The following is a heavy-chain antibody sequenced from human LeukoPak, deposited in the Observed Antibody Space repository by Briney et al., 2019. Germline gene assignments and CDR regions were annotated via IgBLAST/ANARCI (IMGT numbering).Heavy chain of an antibody. D-gene: IGHD2-15*01. V-gene: IGHV3-48*03. CDR2: ISPSGTTI. CDR3: VRGGFSSGDRCYRVNAFDI. CDR1: GFAFSSHE. Sequence: PGGSLRLSCTTSGFAFSSHEMNWVLQAPGKGLEWISYISPSGTTIYTDSVQGRFTISKDNAKNSLYLQMNSLRVEDTAVYYCVRGGFSSGDRCYRVNAFDIWGQGTTVTVSS. J-gene: IGHJ3*02.